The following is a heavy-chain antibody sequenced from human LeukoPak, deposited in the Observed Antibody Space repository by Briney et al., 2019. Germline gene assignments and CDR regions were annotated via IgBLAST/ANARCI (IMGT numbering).Heavy chain of an antibody. Sequence: GGSLGLSCAASGFTFSSYSMNWVRQAPGKGLEWVSYISSSSSTIYYADSVKGRFTISRDNAKNSLYLQMNSLRAEDTAVYYCARASGSYPTVTFDYWGQGTLVTVSS. J-gene: IGHJ4*02. CDR3: ARASGSYPTVTFDY. D-gene: IGHD1-26*01. CDR2: ISSSSSTI. CDR1: GFTFSSYS. V-gene: IGHV3-48*04.